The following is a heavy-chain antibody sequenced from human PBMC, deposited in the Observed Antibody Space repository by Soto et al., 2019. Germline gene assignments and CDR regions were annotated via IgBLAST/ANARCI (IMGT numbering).Heavy chain of an antibody. D-gene: IGHD6-19*01. Sequence: QVQLVESGGGVVQPGRSLRLSCAASGFTFSSYGMHWVRQAPSKGLEWVAVIWYDGSNKYYADSVKGRFTISRDNSKNTLYLQMNSLRAEDTAVCSCARDLDSSGWYKMWFDPWGQGTLVTVSS. CDR1: GFTFSSYG. J-gene: IGHJ5*02. V-gene: IGHV3-33*01. CDR3: ARDLDSSGWYKMWFDP. CDR2: IWYDGSNK.